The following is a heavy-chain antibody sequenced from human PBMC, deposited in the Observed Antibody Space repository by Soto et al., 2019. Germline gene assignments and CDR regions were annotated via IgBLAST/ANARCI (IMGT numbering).Heavy chain of an antibody. CDR2: IYHSGST. Sequence: QVQLQESGPGLVKPSQTLSLTCSVSGASINTADHYWAWLRQPPGKGLEWSGYIYHSGSTHYNPSLKSRISTSLDTSTNQFSLQLTSVTAADTAVYYCATDRSRWNIDYWGQGTLVTVSS. V-gene: IGHV4-30-4*01. CDR1: GASINTADHY. CDR3: ATDRSRWNIDY. D-gene: IGHD6-13*01. J-gene: IGHJ4*02.